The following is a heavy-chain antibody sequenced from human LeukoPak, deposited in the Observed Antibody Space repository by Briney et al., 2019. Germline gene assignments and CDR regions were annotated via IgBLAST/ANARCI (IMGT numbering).Heavy chain of an antibody. D-gene: IGHD6-13*01. Sequence: GESLKISCKGSGYSFTSYWIGWVRQLPGKGLEWMGIIYPGDSDTRYSPSFQGQVTISADKSISTAYLQWSSLKASDTAMYYCARQILYSSSWYYWFDPWGQGTLVTVSS. CDR1: GYSFTSYW. CDR2: IYPGDSDT. J-gene: IGHJ5*02. CDR3: ARQILYSSSWYYWFDP. V-gene: IGHV5-51*01.